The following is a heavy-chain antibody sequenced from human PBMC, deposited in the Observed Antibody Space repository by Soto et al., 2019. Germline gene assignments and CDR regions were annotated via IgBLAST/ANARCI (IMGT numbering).Heavy chain of an antibody. J-gene: IGHJ4*02. CDR3: AKEWVYDTSGWSSDY. Sequence: GGSLRLSCAASGFTFSDYAMHWVRQAPGKGLEWVAVVSHDGRNTHYADSVKGRFTISRDNSKNTLYLQMNSLRAEDTAVYYCAKEWVYDTSGWSSDYWGQGTLVTVSS. V-gene: IGHV3-30*18. CDR1: GFTFSDYA. D-gene: IGHD3-22*01. CDR2: VSHDGRNT.